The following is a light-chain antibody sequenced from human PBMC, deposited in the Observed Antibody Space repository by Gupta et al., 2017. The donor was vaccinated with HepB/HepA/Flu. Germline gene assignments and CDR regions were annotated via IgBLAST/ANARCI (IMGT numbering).Light chain of an antibody. CDR3: QQRSNWA. V-gene: IGKV3-11*01. J-gene: IGKJ1*01. Sequence: VLTQSPDILSLSPRERATLSCRASQSVGSYLAWYQQKPGQAPRLLIYDASNRATGIPARFSASGSGTDFTLTSSSLEPEDFAVYYCQQRSNWAFGQGTKVEIK. CDR2: DAS. CDR1: QSVGSY.